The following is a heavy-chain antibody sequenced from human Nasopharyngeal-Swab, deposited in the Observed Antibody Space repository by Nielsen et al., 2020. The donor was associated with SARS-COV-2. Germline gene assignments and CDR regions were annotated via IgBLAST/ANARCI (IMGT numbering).Heavy chain of an antibody. Sequence: SLKISCAASGFTFDDYAMHWVRQAPGKGLEWVSGISWNSGSIGYADSVKGRFTISRDNAKNSLYLQMNSLRAEDTALYYCASLSGSSSAYYYYKDVWGKGTTVTVSS. D-gene: IGHD6-6*01. CDR3: ASLSGSSSAYYYYKDV. CDR2: ISWNSGSI. CDR1: GFTFDDYA. V-gene: IGHV3-9*01. J-gene: IGHJ6*03.